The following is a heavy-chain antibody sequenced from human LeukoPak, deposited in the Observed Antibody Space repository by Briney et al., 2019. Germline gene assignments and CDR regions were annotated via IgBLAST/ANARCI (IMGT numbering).Heavy chain of an antibody. V-gene: IGHV1-18*01. D-gene: IGHD3-3*01. J-gene: IGHJ5*02. CDR1: GYTFTSYG. CDR3: ARDGTPNGAITSPSNWFDP. CDR2: ISAYNGNT. Sequence: GASVKVSCKASGYTFTSYGISWVRQAPGQGLEWMGWISAYNGNTNYAQKLQGRVTMTTDTSTSTAYMELRSLRSDDTAVYYCARDGTPNGAITSPSNWFDPWGQGTLVTVSS.